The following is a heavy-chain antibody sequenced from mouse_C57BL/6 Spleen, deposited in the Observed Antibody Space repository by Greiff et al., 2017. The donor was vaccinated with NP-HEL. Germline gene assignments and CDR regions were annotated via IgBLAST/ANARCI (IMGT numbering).Heavy chain of an antibody. D-gene: IGHD2-1*01. CDR3: ERSPLLPRYFDV. CDR2: INPNNGGT. Sequence: EVQLQESGPELVKPGASVKIPCTASGYTLTDYNMDWVKQSHGKSLEWIGVINPNNGGTNYNQKFKGKATLTVDKSSSTAYMELRSLTSEDTAVYYCERSPLLPRYFDVWGTGTTVTVSS. J-gene: IGHJ1*03. CDR1: GYTLTDYN. V-gene: IGHV1-18*01.